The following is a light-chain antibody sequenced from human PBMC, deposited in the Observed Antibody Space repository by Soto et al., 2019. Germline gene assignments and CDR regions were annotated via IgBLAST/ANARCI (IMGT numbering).Light chain of an antibody. V-gene: IGKV3-11*01. CDR2: DTS. J-gene: IGKJ4*01. CDR1: QSVRSY. Sequence: EIVLTQSPATVSLSPGVRATLSCRASQSVRSYLAWYQQKPGQAPRLLIYDTSNRAAGIPARFSGGGSGTDFALTISSLEPEDSAVYYCQQREQWPTFGGGTKVDIK. CDR3: QQREQWPT.